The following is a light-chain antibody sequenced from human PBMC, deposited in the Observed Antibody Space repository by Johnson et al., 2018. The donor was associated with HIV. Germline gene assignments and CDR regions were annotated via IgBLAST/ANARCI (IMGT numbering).Light chain of an antibody. CDR2: ENT. Sequence: QSVLTQPPSVSAAPGQKVTISCSGSSSNIGNNYVSWYRQLPGTAPKLLIYENTQRPSGIPDRFSGSRSGTSATLDITGLQTGDEADYYCGTWDTSLSAGGVFGTGTKVTVL. J-gene: IGLJ1*01. CDR1: SSNIGNNY. CDR3: GTWDTSLSAGGV. V-gene: IGLV1-51*02.